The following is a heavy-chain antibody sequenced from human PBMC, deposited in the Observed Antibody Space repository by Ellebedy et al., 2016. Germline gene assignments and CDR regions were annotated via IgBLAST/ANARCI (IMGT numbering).Heavy chain of an antibody. Sequence: SETLSLTCTVSGGSIGNDYWNWIRRPPGKGLEWIGYVFHTGTTNYNPSLKSRVTMSVDTSKSQFSLRLTSVTAADTAVYYCAKWNGGWYAFEVWGQGTMVTVSS. CDR1: GGSIGNDY. V-gene: IGHV4-59*01. J-gene: IGHJ3*01. CDR2: VFHTGTT. D-gene: IGHD6-19*01. CDR3: AKWNGGWYAFEV.